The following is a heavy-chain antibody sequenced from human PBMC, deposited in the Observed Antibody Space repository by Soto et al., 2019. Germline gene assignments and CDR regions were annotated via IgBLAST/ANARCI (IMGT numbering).Heavy chain of an antibody. CDR2: IYYGANN. V-gene: IGHV4-59*01. CDR1: GGSISSYY. D-gene: IGHD1-26*01. Sequence: SETLSLTCSVSGGSISSYYWSWIRQPPGKGLEWIGYIYYGANNRYNPSLKSRVTISEDTSKNQFSLKLRSVTAADTAVYYCARKVWFSEPSNSFDPWGQGTLVTVSS. CDR3: ARKVWFSEPSNSFDP. J-gene: IGHJ5*02.